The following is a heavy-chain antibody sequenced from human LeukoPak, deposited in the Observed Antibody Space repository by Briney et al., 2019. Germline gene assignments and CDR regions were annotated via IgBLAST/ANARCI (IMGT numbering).Heavy chain of an antibody. CDR3: ARDRLQYFDY. Sequence: GGSLRLSCAASGFTFSSYWMNWARQAPGKGLEWVSLIYVSGDTYYTDSVKGRFTISRDTSENTLYLQMNSLRVEDTAVYYCARDRLQYFDYWGQGTLVTVSS. CDR1: GFTFSSYW. CDR2: IYVSGDT. V-gene: IGHV3-53*01. J-gene: IGHJ4*02. D-gene: IGHD3-16*01.